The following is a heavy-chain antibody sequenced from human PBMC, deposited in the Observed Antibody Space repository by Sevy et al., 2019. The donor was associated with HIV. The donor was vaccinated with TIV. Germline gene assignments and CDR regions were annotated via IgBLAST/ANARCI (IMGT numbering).Heavy chain of an antibody. CDR1: GFTVSSNY. V-gene: IGHV3-53*01. CDR2: IYSGGST. Sequence: GESLKISCAASGFTVSSNYMSWVRQAPGKGLEWVSVIYSGGSTYYADSVKGRFTISRDNSKNTLYLQMNSLRAEDTAVYYCARGKLDYGDYYYFDYWGQGTLVTVSS. D-gene: IGHD4-17*01. CDR3: ARGKLDYGDYYYFDY. J-gene: IGHJ4*02.